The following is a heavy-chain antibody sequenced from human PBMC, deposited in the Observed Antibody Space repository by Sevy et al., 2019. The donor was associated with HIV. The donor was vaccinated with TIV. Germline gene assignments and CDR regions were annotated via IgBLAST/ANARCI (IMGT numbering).Heavy chain of an antibody. Sequence: ASVKVSCKASGYTFTSYGISWVRQAPGQGLEWMGWISAYNGNTNYAQKLQGRVTMTTDTSTSTAYMELRSLRSDDTAVYYCARDMAGGYSSSWRPDYWGQGTLVTVSS. CDR3: ARDMAGGYSSSWRPDY. J-gene: IGHJ4*02. CDR2: ISAYNGNT. D-gene: IGHD6-13*01. CDR1: GYTFTSYG. V-gene: IGHV1-18*01.